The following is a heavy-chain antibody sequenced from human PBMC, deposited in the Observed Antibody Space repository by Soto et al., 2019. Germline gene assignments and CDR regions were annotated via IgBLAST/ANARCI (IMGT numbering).Heavy chain of an antibody. CDR1: GGCFCGYY. D-gene: IGHD3-16*02. J-gene: IGHJ4*02. CDR2: INHSGST. V-gene: IGHV4-34*01. Sequence: QVQLQQWGAGVLKPSETLSLTCSVYGGCFCGYYCCWSRHPPGKGLEWIGEINHSGSTNYNPSLKSRVTISVDTSKNQFSLKLSSVTAADTAVYYCASSYQPTHFDYWGQGTLVTVSS. CDR3: ASSYQPTHFDY.